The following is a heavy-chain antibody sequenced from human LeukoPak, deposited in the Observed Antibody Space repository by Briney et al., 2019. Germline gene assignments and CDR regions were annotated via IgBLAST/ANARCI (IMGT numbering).Heavy chain of an antibody. CDR2: INHSGST. Sequence: PSETLSLTCAVNGGSFSGYFWSWIRQPPGKGLEWIGEINHSGSTYYNASLKSRITISVDTSKRQFSLRMNSVTAADTAVYYCARRDYLDHFYYIDVWDKGNTVTVSS. CDR3: ARRDYLDHFYYIDV. V-gene: IGHV4-34*01. D-gene: IGHD3-10*01. CDR1: GGSFSGYF. J-gene: IGHJ6*03.